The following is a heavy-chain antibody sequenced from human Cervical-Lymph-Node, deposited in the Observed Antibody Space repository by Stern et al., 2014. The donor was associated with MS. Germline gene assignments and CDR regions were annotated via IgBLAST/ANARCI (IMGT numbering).Heavy chain of an antibody. CDR2: IIPMFGTI. D-gene: IGHD4-23*01. Sequence: QMQLVQSGAELKTPGSSVRISCKASGGTFTSYAINWVRQAPGQGHEWMGGIIPMFGTINYAQTFQGRVTISADESTGTAYMELTGLTSEDTAVFYCARDGRGNFFYFDLWGRGTLVTVSS. CDR3: ARDGRGNFFYFDL. CDR1: GGTFTSYA. V-gene: IGHV1-69*01. J-gene: IGHJ2*01.